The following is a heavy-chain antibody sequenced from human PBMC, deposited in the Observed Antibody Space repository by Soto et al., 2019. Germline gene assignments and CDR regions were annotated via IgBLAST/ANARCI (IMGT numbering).Heavy chain of an antibody. CDR1: GGSISSGGYY. CDR2: IYYSGST. D-gene: IGHD3-10*01. Sequence: SETLSLTCTVSGGSISSGGYYWSWIRQHPGKGLEWIGYIYYSGSTYYNPSLKSRVTISVDTSKNQFSLKLSSVTAADTAVYYCARVSGRGSWFDPWGQGTLVTVSS. CDR3: ARVSGRGSWFDP. V-gene: IGHV4-31*03. J-gene: IGHJ5*02.